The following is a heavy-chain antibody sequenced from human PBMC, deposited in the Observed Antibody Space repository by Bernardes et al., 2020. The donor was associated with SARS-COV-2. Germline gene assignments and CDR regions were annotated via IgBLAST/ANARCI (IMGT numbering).Heavy chain of an antibody. D-gene: IGHD2-8*01. J-gene: IGHJ6*02. CDR1: GFTFSSYA. V-gene: IGHV3-23*01. Sequence: GGSLRLSCAASGFTFSSYAMSWVRQAPGKGLEWVSAISGSGGSTYYADSVKGRFTISRDNSKNTLYLQMNSLRAEDTAVYYCANSEGYCTNGVCSGAYIYYGMDVWGQGTTVTVSS. CDR3: ANSEGYCTNGVCSGAYIYYGMDV. CDR2: ISGSGGST.